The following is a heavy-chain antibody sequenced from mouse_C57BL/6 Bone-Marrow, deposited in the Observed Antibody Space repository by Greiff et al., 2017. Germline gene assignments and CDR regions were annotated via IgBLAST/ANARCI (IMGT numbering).Heavy chain of an antibody. V-gene: IGHV5-6*02. CDR2: ISSGGSYT. D-gene: IGHD1-1*01. J-gene: IGHJ3*01. Sequence: DVKLVESGGDLVKPGGSLKLSCAASGFTFSSYGMSWVRQTPDTRLEWVATISSGGSYTYYPDSVKGRFTISRDNAKNTLYLQISSLKSGDTAMYYCARHRDYYGRAAWFAYWGQGTLVTVSA. CDR3: ARHRDYYGRAAWFAY. CDR1: GFTFSSYG.